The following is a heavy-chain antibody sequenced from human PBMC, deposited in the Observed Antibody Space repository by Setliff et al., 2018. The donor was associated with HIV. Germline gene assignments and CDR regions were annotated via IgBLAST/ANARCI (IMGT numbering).Heavy chain of an antibody. CDR3: ARSSRGEGAAFDI. V-gene: IGHV4-59*01. Sequence: SETLSLTCTDSGGSISSYYWSWIRQPPGKGLEWIGYIYYSGSTNYYPALQSRVTISVDTSKNQFSLKLTSVTAADTAVYFWARSSRGEGAAFDIWGQGTKVTVSS. J-gene: IGHJ3*02. CDR2: IYYSGST. D-gene: IGHD2-2*01. CDR1: GGSISSYY.